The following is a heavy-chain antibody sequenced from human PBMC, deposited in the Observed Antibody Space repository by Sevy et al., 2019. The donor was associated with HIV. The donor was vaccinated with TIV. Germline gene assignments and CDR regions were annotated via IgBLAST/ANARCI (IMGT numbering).Heavy chain of an antibody. D-gene: IGHD6-25*01. CDR3: ARTIAAAETFDY. Sequence: GESLKISCAVSGFIFSGYSMNWVRQAPGKGLEWVSYISSSSDIIYYAGSVKGRFTISRDNARNSLYLQMNSLRDEDTAVYYCARTIAAAETFDYWGQGALVTVSS. J-gene: IGHJ4*02. V-gene: IGHV3-48*02. CDR2: ISSSSDII. CDR1: GFIFSGYS.